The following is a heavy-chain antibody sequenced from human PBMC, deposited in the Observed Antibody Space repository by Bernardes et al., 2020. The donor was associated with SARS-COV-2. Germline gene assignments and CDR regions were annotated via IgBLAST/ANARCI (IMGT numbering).Heavy chain of an antibody. Sequence: GGSLRLSCTASGFTFRTSWMHWVRQVPGKGLVWVARINGDGSTTTYADAVKGRFTISRDNARNMLFLQMNSLGVEDTAVYYCVRALNGNWDFWGQGTLVTVSS. CDR3: VRALNGNWDF. CDR1: GFTFRTSW. D-gene: IGHD2-8*01. J-gene: IGHJ4*02. CDR2: INGDGSTT. V-gene: IGHV3-74*03.